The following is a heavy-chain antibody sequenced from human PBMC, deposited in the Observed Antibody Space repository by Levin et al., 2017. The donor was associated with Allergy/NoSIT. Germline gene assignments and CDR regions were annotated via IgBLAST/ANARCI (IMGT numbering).Heavy chain of an antibody. CDR1: GFTFSSYA. D-gene: IGHD3-22*01. J-gene: IGHJ4*02. CDR3: AKDPYYYDSSGNRPH. V-gene: IGHV3-23*01. Sequence: PGGSLRLSCAASGFTFSSYAMSWVRQAPGKGLEWVSAISGSGGSTYYADSVKGRFTISRDNSKNTLYLQMNSLRAEDTAVYYCAKDPYYYDSSGNRPHWGQGTLVTVSS. CDR2: ISGSGGST.